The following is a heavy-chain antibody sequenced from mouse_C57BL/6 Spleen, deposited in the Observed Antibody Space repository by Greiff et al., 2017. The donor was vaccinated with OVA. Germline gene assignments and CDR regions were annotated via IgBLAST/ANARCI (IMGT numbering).Heavy chain of an antibody. J-gene: IGHJ1*03. D-gene: IGHD1-1*01. CDR1: GYTFTDYY. CDR2: INPNNGGT. Sequence: VQLQQSGPELVKPGASVKISCKASGYTFTDYYMNWVKQSHGKSLEWIGDINPNNGGTSYNQKFKGKATLTVDKSSSTAYMELRSLTSEDSAVYDCARLLGTVVARWYFDVWGTGTTVTVSS. V-gene: IGHV1-26*01. CDR3: ARLLGTVVARWYFDV.